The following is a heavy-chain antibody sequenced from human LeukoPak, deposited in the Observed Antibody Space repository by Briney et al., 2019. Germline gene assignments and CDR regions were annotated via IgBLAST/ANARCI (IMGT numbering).Heavy chain of an antibody. CDR2: IYYSGST. Sequence: RTSENLSLTCTVSGVSISSSSYYWRWIRQPPGKGLEWIGYIYYSGSTNYNPSLKSRVTISVDTSKNQFSLKLSSVTAADTAVYYCARTDYDLLIDYWGQGTLVTVSS. V-gene: IGHV4-61*01. CDR3: ARTDYDLLIDY. D-gene: IGHD3-3*01. CDR1: GVSISSSSYY. J-gene: IGHJ4*02.